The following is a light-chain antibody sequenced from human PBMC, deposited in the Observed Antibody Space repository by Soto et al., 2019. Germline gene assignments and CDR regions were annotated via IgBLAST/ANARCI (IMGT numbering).Light chain of an antibody. V-gene: IGKV3-20*01. CDR2: GAS. CDR1: QSVSSSY. Sequence: EIVLTQSPGTLSLPPGERATLSCRASQSVSSSYLAWYQQKPGQAPRFLIYGASSRATGIPDRFSGSGSGTDFTLTISRLEPEDFAVYYCQQYGSSPTTFGQGTKVDIK. CDR3: QQYGSSPTT. J-gene: IGKJ1*01.